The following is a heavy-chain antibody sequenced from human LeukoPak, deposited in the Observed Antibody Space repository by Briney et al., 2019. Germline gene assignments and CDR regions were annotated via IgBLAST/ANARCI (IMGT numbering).Heavy chain of an antibody. D-gene: IGHD3-10*01. Sequence: QPGGSLRLSCAVSGFTFSSCSMSWVRQAPGKGLEWVSVISGGGDTTYYADSVQGRFTISRDNSKNTLYVQMDSLRTEDTAVYYCAKQGVGNTWHYFDSWGQGTLVTVSS. CDR3: AKQGVGNTWHYFDS. V-gene: IGHV3-23*01. J-gene: IGHJ4*02. CDR2: ISGGGDTT. CDR1: GFTFSSCS.